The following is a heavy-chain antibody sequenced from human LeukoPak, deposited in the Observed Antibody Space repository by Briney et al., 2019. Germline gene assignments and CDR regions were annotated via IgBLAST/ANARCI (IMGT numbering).Heavy chain of an antibody. V-gene: IGHV3-23*01. CDR2: ISGSGGRT. D-gene: IGHD4-11*01. CDR3: AKDFQRTTYYMDV. CDR1: GFTFSSYA. J-gene: IGHJ6*03. Sequence: GGSLRLSCAASGFTFSSYAMSWVRRAPGKGLEWVSAISGSGGRTYYAESVKGRFTISRDNSKNTLYLQMNSLRAEDKAVYYCAKDFQRTTYYMDVWGKGTTVTVSS.